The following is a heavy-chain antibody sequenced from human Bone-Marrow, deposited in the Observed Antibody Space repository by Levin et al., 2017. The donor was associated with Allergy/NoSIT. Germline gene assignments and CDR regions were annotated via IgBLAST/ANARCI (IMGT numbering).Heavy chain of an antibody. CDR2: MYHTGSI. J-gene: IGHJ4*02. CDR3: ARGPDTGFGEVPLDS. D-gene: IGHD3-10*01. CDR1: GGSITNANW. V-gene: IGHV4-4*02. Sequence: SQTLSLTCTVSGGSITNANWWTWVRQPPGKGLEWIGEMYHTGSINYAPSVKSRATISIDKAKNQLSLTLTSVTAADTAIYYCARGPDTGFGEVPLDSWGQGTLVTVSS.